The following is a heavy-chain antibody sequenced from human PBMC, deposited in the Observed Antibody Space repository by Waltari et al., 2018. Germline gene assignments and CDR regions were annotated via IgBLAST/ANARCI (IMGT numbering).Heavy chain of an antibody. CDR1: GGTFTSYA. V-gene: IGHV1-69*01. Sequence: QVQLVQSGAEVKKPGSSVQVSCKASGGTFTSYAISWVRQAPGQGLEWMGYIIPMFGTANYAQKFQDRDTITAHESTRTAYMVLSSLRSEDTAVYYCARVHVNYYDKTSAGYFDLWGRGTLVTVSS. D-gene: IGHD3-22*01. J-gene: IGHJ2*01. CDR3: ARVHVNYYDKTSAGYFDL. CDR2: IIPMFGTA.